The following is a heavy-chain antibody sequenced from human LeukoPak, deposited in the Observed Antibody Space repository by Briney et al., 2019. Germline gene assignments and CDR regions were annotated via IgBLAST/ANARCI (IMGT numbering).Heavy chain of an antibody. CDR3: ARDRVVVPAAFDY. V-gene: IGHV1-2*02. Sequence: SVKVSCKASGYTFTAYYMHWVRQAPGQGLEWMGWINPNSGGTNYAQKFQGRVTMTRDTSISTAYMELSRLRSDDTAVYYCARDRVVVPAAFDYWGQGTLVTVSS. CDR1: GYTFTAYY. J-gene: IGHJ4*02. D-gene: IGHD2-2*01. CDR2: INPNSGGT.